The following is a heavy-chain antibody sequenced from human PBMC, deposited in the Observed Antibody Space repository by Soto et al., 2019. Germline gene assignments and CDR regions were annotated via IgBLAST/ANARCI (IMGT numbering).Heavy chain of an antibody. CDR1: GGSVNSGNYY. Sequence: QVQLQQWGAGLLKPSETLSLTCAVFGGSVNSGNYYWSWIRQPPGKGLEWIGEMSHSGGTHFNPSLKSGVTISVDTSKNRSSLKMSSVTAADTALYYCARVERGTATTVVDAFDIWGPGTMVTVSS. V-gene: IGHV4-34*01. J-gene: IGHJ3*02. D-gene: IGHD1-1*01. CDR2: MSHSGGT. CDR3: ARVERGTATTVVDAFDI.